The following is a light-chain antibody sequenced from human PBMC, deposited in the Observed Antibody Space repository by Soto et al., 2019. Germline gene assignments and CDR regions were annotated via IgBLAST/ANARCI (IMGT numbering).Light chain of an antibody. CDR1: SSDVGGYHY. J-gene: IGLJ1*01. Sequence: SVLAPPRSVSGSPGQSVTISCTGTSSDVGGYHYVSWYQQHPGKAPKLMIYDVSKRPSGVPHRFTGSKSDNTASLTISGLQAEDEADYYCCSYAGNYTFVFGTGTKVTVL. V-gene: IGLV2-11*01. CDR2: DVS. CDR3: CSYAGNYTFV.